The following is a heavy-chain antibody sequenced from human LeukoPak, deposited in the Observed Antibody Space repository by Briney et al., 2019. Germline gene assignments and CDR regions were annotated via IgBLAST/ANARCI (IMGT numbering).Heavy chain of an antibody. V-gene: IGHV4-39*01. CDR3: ARQLDYSAGRYFDY. J-gene: IGHJ4*02. D-gene: IGHD4-11*01. CDR2: IYYSGST. CDR1: GGSISSSSYY. Sequence: PSETLSLTCTVSGGSISSSSYYWGWIRQPPGKGPEWIGSIYYSGSTYYNPSLKSRVTISVDTSKNQFSLKLSSVTAADTAVYYCARQLDYSAGRYFDYWGQGTLVIVSS.